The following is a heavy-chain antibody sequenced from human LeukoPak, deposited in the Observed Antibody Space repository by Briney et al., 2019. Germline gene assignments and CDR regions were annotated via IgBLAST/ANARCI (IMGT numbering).Heavy chain of an antibody. J-gene: IGHJ3*01. CDR3: AREHFDV. Sequence: PGGSLRLSCAASGFNFGTHTVRWVRQAPGEGLQYVSGIGPDGAFTYYANSVKGRFTISRDNSKNTLYLQMGSLRPEDMAVYYCAREHFDVWGQGTLVTVSS. CDR2: IGPDGAFT. V-gene: IGHV3-64*01. CDR1: GFNFGTHT.